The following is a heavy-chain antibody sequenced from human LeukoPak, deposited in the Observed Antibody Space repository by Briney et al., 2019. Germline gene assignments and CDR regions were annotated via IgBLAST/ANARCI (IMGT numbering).Heavy chain of an antibody. CDR1: GFIFSHYS. D-gene: IGHD6-13*01. CDR2: IKSDSATI. CDR3: ARGVGSSSWSRHWFDP. Sequence: GGSLRLSCAASGFIFSHYSMNWVRQAPGKGLEWVAYIKSDSATIYYGDSVKGRFTISRDNAKNSLYLQMNSLRAEDTAVYYCARGVGSSSWSRHWFDPWGRGTLVTVSS. J-gene: IGHJ5*02. V-gene: IGHV3-48*04.